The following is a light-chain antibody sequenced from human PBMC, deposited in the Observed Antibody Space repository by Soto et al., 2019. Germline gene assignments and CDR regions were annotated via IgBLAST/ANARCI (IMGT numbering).Light chain of an antibody. CDR3: SSYTTSLSDV. V-gene: IGLV2-14*03. CDR2: DVS. Sequence: QSALTQPASVSGSPGQWITISCTGASCDVDAYNYVYWYQQHPGKAPKLMIYDVSSRPSGVSDRFSGSKSGNTASLTISGLQAEDEADYYCSSYTTSLSDVFGTGTKVTVL. J-gene: IGLJ1*01. CDR1: SCDVDAYNY.